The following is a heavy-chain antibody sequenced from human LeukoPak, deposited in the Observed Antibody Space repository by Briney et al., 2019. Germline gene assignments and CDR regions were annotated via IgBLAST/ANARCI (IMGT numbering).Heavy chain of an antibody. D-gene: IGHD1-14*01. Sequence: ASVKVSCKASGGTFSSYAISWVRQAPGQGLEWMGGIIPIFGTANYAQKFQGRVTITADESTSTAYMEPSSLRSEDTAVYYCARVGDDGTYNWFDPWGQGTLVTVSS. J-gene: IGHJ5*02. CDR3: ARVGDDGTYNWFDP. CDR1: GGTFSSYA. CDR2: IIPIFGTA. V-gene: IGHV1-69*13.